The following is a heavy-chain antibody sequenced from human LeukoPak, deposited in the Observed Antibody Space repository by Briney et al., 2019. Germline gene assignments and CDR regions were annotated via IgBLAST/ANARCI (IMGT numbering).Heavy chain of an antibody. J-gene: IGHJ4*02. CDR1: GYTFSDYY. V-gene: IGHV1-2*02. CDR2: INPNSCVT. CDR3: ARDLNGYCATTNCFTATDVDTTVVDN. Sequence: EASVKVSCKTSGYTFSDYYMHWVRQAPGQGLEWMGWINPNSCVTIYAQRFQGRVTLTRDTSISTAYMELKSLRSDDTAVYYCARDLNGYCATTNCFTATDVDTTVVDNWGQGTLVTVSS. D-gene: IGHD5-18*01.